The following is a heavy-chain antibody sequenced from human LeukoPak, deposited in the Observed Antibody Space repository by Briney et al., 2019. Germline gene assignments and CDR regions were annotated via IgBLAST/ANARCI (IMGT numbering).Heavy chain of an antibody. CDR1: GFTFSSYG. V-gene: IGHV3-23*01. CDR2: ISGSGGST. J-gene: IGHJ3*02. D-gene: IGHD4-17*01. CDR3: AKDVGPYGAITGAFDI. Sequence: PGGSLRLSCAASGFTFSSYGMSWVRQAPGKGLEWVSAISGSGGSTYYADSVKGRFTISRDNPKNTLYLQMNSLRAEDTAVYYCAKDVGPYGAITGAFDIWGQGTMVTVSS.